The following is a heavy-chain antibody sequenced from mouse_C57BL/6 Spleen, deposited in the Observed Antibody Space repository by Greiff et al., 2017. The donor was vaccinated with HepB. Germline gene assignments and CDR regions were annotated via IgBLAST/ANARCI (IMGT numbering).Heavy chain of an antibody. CDR1: GFTFSDYG. J-gene: IGHJ4*01. CDR3: ARTQDGAMDY. Sequence: EVKVVESGGGLVKPGGSLKLSCAASGFTFSDYGMHWVRQAPEKGLEWVAYISSGSSTIYYADTVKGRFTISRDNAKNTLFLQMTSLRSEDTAMYYCARTQDGAMDYWGQGTSVTVSS. V-gene: IGHV5-17*01. CDR2: ISSGSSTI. D-gene: IGHD3-2*02.